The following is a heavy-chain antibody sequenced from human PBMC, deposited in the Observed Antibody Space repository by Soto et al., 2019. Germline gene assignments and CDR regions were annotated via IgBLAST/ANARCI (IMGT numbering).Heavy chain of an antibody. V-gene: IGHV3-53*01. D-gene: IGHD2-15*01. CDR3: AREYCSGGSCYVDY. J-gene: IGHJ4*02. CDR1: GFTVSSNY. CDR2: IYSGGST. Sequence: GGSLRLSCAASGFTVSSNYMSWVRQAPGKGLEWVSVIYSGGSTYYADSVKGRFTISRDNSKNTLYLQMNSLRAEDTAVCYCAREYCSGGSCYVDYWGQGTLVTVSS.